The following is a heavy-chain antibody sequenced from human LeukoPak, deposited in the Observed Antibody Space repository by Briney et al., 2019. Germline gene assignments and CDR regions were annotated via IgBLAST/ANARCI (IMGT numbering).Heavy chain of an antibody. CDR1: GFTFSSYS. D-gene: IGHD3-3*01. V-gene: IGHV3-48*01. J-gene: IGHJ6*03. Sequence: SGGSLRLSCAASGFTFSSYSMNWVRQAPGKGLEWVSYISSSSSTIYYADSVKGRFTISRDNAKNSLYLQMNSLRAEDTAVYYCARDRGVTIFGVVNPSYYYMDVWGKGTTVTVSS. CDR3: ARDRGVTIFGVVNPSYYYMDV. CDR2: ISSSSSTI.